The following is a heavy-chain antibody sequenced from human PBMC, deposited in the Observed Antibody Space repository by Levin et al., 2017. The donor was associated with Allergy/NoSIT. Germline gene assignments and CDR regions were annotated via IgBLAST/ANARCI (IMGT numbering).Heavy chain of an antibody. Sequence: ASVKVSCKASGYTFTSYGISWVRQAPGQGLEWMGWISAYNGNTNYAQKLQGRVTMTTDTSTSTAYMELRSLRSDDTAVYYCARSSQWLVRFAPGGNWFDPWGQGTLVTVSS. V-gene: IGHV1-18*01. CDR1: GYTFTSYG. J-gene: IGHJ5*02. CDR3: ARSSQWLVRFAPGGNWFDP. D-gene: IGHD6-19*01. CDR2: ISAYNGNT.